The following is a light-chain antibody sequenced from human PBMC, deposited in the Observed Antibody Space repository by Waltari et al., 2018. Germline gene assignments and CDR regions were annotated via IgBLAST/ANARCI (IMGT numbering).Light chain of an antibody. J-gene: IGKJ3*01. V-gene: IGKV1-8*01. CDR1: QGIRSY. CDR2: AAS. Sequence: AIRMTQSPSSLSASTGDRVTITCLASQGIRSYLAWYQQKPGKAPKLLIYAASTLQRVVPSRFSGSGSGTDFTLTISCLQSEDFATYYCQQYYSYPLTFGPGTKVDIK. CDR3: QQYYSYPLT.